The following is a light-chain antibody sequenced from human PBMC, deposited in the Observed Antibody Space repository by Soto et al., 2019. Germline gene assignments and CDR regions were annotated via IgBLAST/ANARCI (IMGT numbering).Light chain of an antibody. J-gene: IGLJ2*01. CDR1: SSDVGGYNY. CDR3: SSFTSSSTVL. Sequence: QSALTQPASVSGSLGQSITISCTGTSSDVGGYNYVSWYQHHPGKDPKVVIFEVTKRPSGVSSRFSGSKSGNTASLTVSGLQAEDEGEYYCSSFTSSSTVLFGGGTKLTVL. V-gene: IGLV2-14*01. CDR2: EVT.